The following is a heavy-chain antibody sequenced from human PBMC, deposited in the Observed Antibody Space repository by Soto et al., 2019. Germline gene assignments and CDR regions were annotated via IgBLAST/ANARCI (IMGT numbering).Heavy chain of an antibody. CDR1: GYTFTSYG. CDR3: ARENPYCSGGSCYSGRYYYYYGMDV. D-gene: IGHD2-15*01. J-gene: IGHJ6*02. CDR2: ISAYNGNT. Sequence: QVQLGQSGAEVKKPGASVKVSCKASGYTFTSYGISWVRQAPGQGLEWMGWISAYNGNTNYAQKLQGRVTMTTDTSTSTAYMELRSLRSDDTAVYYCARENPYCSGGSCYSGRYYYYYGMDVWGQGTTVTVSS. V-gene: IGHV1-18*01.